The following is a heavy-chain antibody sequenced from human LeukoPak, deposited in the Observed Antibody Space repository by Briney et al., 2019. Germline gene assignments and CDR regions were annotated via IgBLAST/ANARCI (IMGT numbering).Heavy chain of an antibody. CDR2: MNPNSGNT. CDR3: AREEQQLVGPAFDI. D-gene: IGHD6-13*01. J-gene: IGHJ3*02. Sequence: ASVNVSCKASGYTFTSYDINWVRQATGQGLEWMGWMNPNSGNTGYAQKFQGRVTMTRNTSISTAYMELSSLRSEDTAVYYCAREEQQLVGPAFDIWGQGTMVTVSS. CDR1: GYTFTSYD. V-gene: IGHV1-8*01.